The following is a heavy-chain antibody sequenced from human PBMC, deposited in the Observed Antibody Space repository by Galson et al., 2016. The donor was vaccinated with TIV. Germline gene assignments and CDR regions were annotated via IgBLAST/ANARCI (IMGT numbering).Heavy chain of an antibody. CDR3: AHIRITLIPDAFYV. Sequence: PALVKPTQTLTLTCSFSGFSLSTTGVGVGWIRQPQGGALEWLGVIYWDDDKRYGPSLNNRLTLTGDTSKNQVVLTMTNLDPVDTGTYFCAHIRITLIPDAFYVWGQGTVVTVSS. D-gene: IGHD2/OR15-2a*01. CDR2: IYWDDDK. J-gene: IGHJ3*01. V-gene: IGHV2-5*05. CDR1: GFSLSTTGVG.